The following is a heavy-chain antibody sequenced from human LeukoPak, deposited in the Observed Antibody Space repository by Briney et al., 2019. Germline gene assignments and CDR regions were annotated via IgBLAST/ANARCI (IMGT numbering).Heavy chain of an antibody. D-gene: IGHD2-8*01. CDR2: INHSGST. V-gene: IGHV4-34*01. CDR1: GGSFSGYY. CDR3: ARGSWCFDY. Sequence: SQTLSLTCAVYGGSFSGYYWSWIRQPPGKGLDWIGEINHSGSTNYNPSLKSRVTISVDTSKNQFSLKLSSVTAADTAVYYCARGSWCFDYWGQGTLVTVSS. J-gene: IGHJ4*02.